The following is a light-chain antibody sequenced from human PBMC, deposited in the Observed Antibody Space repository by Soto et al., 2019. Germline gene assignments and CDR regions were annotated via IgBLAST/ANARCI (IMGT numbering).Light chain of an antibody. V-gene: IGKV3-11*01. CDR3: QQRSNWPWT. Sequence: ERLMTQSPATLSLSPGETATLSCRASQTISKNLAWYQQKPGQAPRLLIYDASNRATGIPARFSGSGSGTDFTLTISSLEPEDFAVYYCQQRSNWPWTFGQGTKVDNK. J-gene: IGKJ1*01. CDR1: QTISKN. CDR2: DAS.